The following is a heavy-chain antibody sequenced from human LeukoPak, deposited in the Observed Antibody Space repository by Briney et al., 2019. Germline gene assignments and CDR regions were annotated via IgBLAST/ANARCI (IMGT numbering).Heavy chain of an antibody. CDR3: ARGSGDIVGAFFDY. CDR1: GFTFSSYG. Sequence: PGGSLRLSCAASGFTFSSYGMHWVRPAPGKGLEWVAVIWYDGSNKYYADSVKGRFTISRDNSKNTLYLQMNSLRAEDMAVYYCARGSGDIVGAFFDYWGQGTLVTVSS. D-gene: IGHD1-26*01. J-gene: IGHJ4*02. V-gene: IGHV3-33*01. CDR2: IWYDGSNK.